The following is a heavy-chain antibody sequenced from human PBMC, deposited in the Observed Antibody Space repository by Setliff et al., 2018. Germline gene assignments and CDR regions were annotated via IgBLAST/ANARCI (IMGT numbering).Heavy chain of an antibody. J-gene: IGHJ5*02. CDR1: GGSISSDS. CDR3: ARAHTWSLPNDNSGYPGWFDP. D-gene: IGHD3-22*01. V-gene: IGHV4-59*04. CDR2: IHHSGKA. Sequence: SETLSLTCTVSGGSISSDSWGWIRQPPGKGLEWIVNIHHSGKAYYNPSLKSRVTMSVDTSKNHVSLKLSSVTAADTAVYYCARAHTWSLPNDNSGYPGWFDPWGQGTLVTVSS.